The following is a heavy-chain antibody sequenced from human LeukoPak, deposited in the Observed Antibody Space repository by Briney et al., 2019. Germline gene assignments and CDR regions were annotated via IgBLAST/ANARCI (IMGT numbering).Heavy chain of an antibody. V-gene: IGHV4-39*07. CDR1: GASISISSYY. D-gene: IGHD6-13*01. J-gene: IGHJ6*03. Sequence: SETLSLTCTVSGASISISSYYWGWIRQPPGKGLEWIASIYYSGSTYYNPSLKSRVTMSVDTSKNQFSLKLSSVTAADTAVYYCARGEAAAGKPYYYYYMDVWGKGTTVTVSS. CDR2: IYYSGST. CDR3: ARGEAAAGKPYYYYYMDV.